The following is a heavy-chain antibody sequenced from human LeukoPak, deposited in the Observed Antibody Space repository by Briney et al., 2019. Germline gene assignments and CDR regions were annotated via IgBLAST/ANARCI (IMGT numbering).Heavy chain of an antibody. D-gene: IGHD6-13*01. CDR3: ARDRGIAEADSFDP. CDR2: IDTYSGKT. CDR1: GYTYTTDG. Sequence: GASVKVSCKASGYTYTTDGISWVRQAPGQGLEWMGWIDTYSGKTNYAQKFQGRVTMTSDTSTSTAYMELRSLRSDGTAVYYCARDRGIAEADSFDPWGQGTLVTVSS. V-gene: IGHV1-18*01. J-gene: IGHJ5*02.